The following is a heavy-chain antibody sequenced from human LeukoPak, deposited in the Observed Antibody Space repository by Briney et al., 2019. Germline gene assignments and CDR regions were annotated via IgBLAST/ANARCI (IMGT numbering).Heavy chain of an antibody. CDR3: ASLRADGGNYPRFDY. CDR2: IYSTGGT. CDR1: GASY. Sequence: SETLSLTCTVSGASYWGWVRQSPEMGLEWIGSIYSTGGTYYNPSLKSRLTISLDTSKRQFSLNMTSMTAADTAVYYCASLRADGGNYPRFDYWGQGALVTVSA. V-gene: IGHV4-39*07. D-gene: IGHD4-23*01. J-gene: IGHJ4*02.